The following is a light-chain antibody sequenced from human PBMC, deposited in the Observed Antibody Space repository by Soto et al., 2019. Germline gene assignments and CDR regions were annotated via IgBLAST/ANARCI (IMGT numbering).Light chain of an antibody. V-gene: IGKV3-20*01. CDR1: QSVTSSY. CDR3: QQYGTLPRT. J-gene: IGKJ1*01. CDR2: DAS. Sequence: EIVLTQSPGTRSVSPGERATLSCRASQSVTSSYLSWYQQKPGQAPRLLIYDASSRAAGIPDRFSGSGSGTDFTLTISRLEVEDFAVYYCQQYGTLPRTFGQGTKVEIK.